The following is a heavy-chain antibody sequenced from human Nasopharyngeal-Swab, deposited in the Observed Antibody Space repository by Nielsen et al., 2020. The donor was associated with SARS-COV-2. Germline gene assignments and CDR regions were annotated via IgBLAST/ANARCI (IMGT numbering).Heavy chain of an antibody. V-gene: IGHV4-4*02. CDR2: IYHSGST. J-gene: IGHJ4*02. CDR1: GGSISSSNW. CDR3: ARGGYYDSGSYQN. D-gene: IGHD3-10*01. Sequence: SETLSLTCAVSGGSISSSNWWSWVRQPPGKGLEWIGEIYHSGSTNYNPSLKSRVTISVDKSKNQFSLKLSSVTAADTAVYYCARGGYYDSGSYQNWGQGTLVTVSS.